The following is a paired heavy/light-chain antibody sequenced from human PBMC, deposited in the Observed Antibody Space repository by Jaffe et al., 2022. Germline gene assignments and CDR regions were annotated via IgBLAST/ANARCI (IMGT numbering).Heavy chain of an antibody. Sequence: QVQLQESGPGLVKPSETLSLSCTVSGGSFSTYYWSWIRQPPGKGLEWIGYIYYSGSTDYNPSLKSRVTISIDRSKNQFSLKLTTVTAADTAVYYCARTTDYYNGYFDSWGQGTLVTVSS. V-gene: IGHV4-59*01. CDR1: GGSFSTYY. J-gene: IGHJ4*02. D-gene: IGHD3-9*01. CDR3: ARTTDYYNGYFDS. CDR2: IYYSGST.
Light chain of an antibody. Sequence: DIQMTQSPSSLSASVGDRVTITCRASQTISSYLNWYQQEPGKAPKLLIYAPSRLQSGVPSRFSGSGSGTNFTLAISSLQPEDFATYYCQQSYSNPQTFGQGTKVELK. CDR3: QQSYSNPQT. CDR2: APS. J-gene: IGKJ1*01. CDR1: QTISSY. V-gene: IGKV1-39*01.